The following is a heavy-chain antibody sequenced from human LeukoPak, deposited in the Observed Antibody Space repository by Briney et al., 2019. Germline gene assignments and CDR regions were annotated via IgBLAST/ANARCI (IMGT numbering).Heavy chain of an antibody. D-gene: IGHD6-13*01. J-gene: IGHJ4*02. CDR2: ISSTSTYI. CDR3: ARGPYSSSWSDFDY. Sequence: PGRSLRLSCAASGFTFSSYSMNWVRQAPGAGLEWVSSISSTSTYIYYADSVKGRFTISRDNAKNSLYLQMNSLRAEDTAVYYCARGPYSSSWSDFDYWGQGTLVTVSS. V-gene: IGHV3-21*01. CDR1: GFTFSSYS.